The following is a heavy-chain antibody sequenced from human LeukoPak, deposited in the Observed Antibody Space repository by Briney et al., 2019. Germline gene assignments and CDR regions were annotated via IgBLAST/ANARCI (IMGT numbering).Heavy chain of an antibody. J-gene: IGHJ3*02. D-gene: IGHD6-13*01. Sequence: GESLKISCKGSGYRFTSYWIGWVRQMPGKGLEWMGIIYPGDSDTRYSPSFQGQVTISADKSISTAYLQWSSLKASDTAMYYCARLALAAGTDDAFDIWGQGTMVTVSS. V-gene: IGHV5-51*01. CDR1: GYRFTSYW. CDR3: ARLALAAGTDDAFDI. CDR2: IYPGDSDT.